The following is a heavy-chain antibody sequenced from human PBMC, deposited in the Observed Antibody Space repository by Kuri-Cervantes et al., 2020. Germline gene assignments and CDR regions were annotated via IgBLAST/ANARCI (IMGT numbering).Heavy chain of an antibody. J-gene: IGHJ4*02. D-gene: IGHD5-12*01. CDR3: AKDSSGYDYETSYHFDY. CDR1: GFTFDDYA. V-gene: IGHV3-9*01. CDR2: ISWNSGSI. Sequence: GGSLRLSCAASGFTFDDYAMHWVRQAPGKGLEWVSGISWNSGSIGYADSVKGRFTISRDNAKNSLYLQMNSLRAEDTALYYCAKDSSGYDYETSYHFDYWGQGTLVTVSS.